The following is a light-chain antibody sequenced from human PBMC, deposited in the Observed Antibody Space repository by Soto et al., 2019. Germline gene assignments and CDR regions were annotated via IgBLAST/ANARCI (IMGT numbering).Light chain of an antibody. CDR3: QQRGKWPST. J-gene: IGKJ2*02. Sequence: GEIVTITFRASQNIRNWLAWYQQNPGKAPNPLIYDASSLKSGVPARFSGSGSGTEFTLTITSLEPEDFAVYYCQQRGKWPSTFGPGTKVDIK. CDR1: QNIRNW. V-gene: IGKV1-5*01. CDR2: DAS.